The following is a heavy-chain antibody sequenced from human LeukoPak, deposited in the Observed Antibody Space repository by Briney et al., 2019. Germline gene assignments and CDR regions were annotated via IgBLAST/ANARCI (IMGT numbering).Heavy chain of an antibody. CDR2: INTDGYST. CDR3: ARDRSYDMDV. Sequence: GGSLRLSCAASGFTFSNYWVHWVRQAPGKGLVWVSRINTDGYSTNYADSVKGRFSISRDNAKNTLYLQMNSLRAEDTAVYYCARDRSYDMDVWGQGTTVTVSS. CDR1: GFTFSNYW. V-gene: IGHV3-74*01. D-gene: IGHD2-2*01. J-gene: IGHJ6*02.